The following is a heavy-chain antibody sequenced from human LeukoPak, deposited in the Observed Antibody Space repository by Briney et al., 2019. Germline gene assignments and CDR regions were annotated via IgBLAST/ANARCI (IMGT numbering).Heavy chain of an antibody. D-gene: IGHD1-14*01. CDR1: GGTFSSYA. J-gene: IGHJ4*02. Sequence: SVTVSCKASGGTFSSYAISWVRQAPGQGLEWMGRIIPILGITDYAQRFQGRVTITADKSTSTAYMELSSLTSEDTAVYYCARHSRSDDHAGYWGQGTLVTVSS. CDR3: ARHSRSDDHAGY. V-gene: IGHV1-69*04. CDR2: IIPILGIT.